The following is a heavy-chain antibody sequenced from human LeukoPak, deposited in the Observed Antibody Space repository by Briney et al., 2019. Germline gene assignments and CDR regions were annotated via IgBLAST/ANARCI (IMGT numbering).Heavy chain of an antibody. CDR2: ISWNSASL. J-gene: IGHJ4*02. D-gene: IGHD2-15*01. Sequence: GRSLRLSCAASGFTFDEYAMHWVRQAPGKGLEWVSGISWNSASLGHVDSVKGRFTISRDNAKNSLYLQMNRLRAEDTALYYCAQARKRYCSGSTCYYFEYWGQGALVTVSS. CDR3: AQARKRYCSGSTCYYFEY. CDR1: GFTFDEYA. V-gene: IGHV3-9*01.